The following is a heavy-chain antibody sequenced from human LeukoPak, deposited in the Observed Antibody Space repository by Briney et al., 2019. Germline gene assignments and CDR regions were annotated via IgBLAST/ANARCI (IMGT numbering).Heavy chain of an antibody. CDR1: GASVSSDY. D-gene: IGHD4-4*01. Sequence: SETLSLTCTVAGASVSSDYWSWIRQSPGKGLEWIGYIYHSGHTMSNPSLKSRVSLSLDTSNNQFSLKLSSVTAADTAVYYCARHPFQYPFDHWGQGTVVSVSS. J-gene: IGHJ5*02. V-gene: IGHV4-59*08. CDR3: ARHPFQYPFDH. CDR2: IYHSGHT.